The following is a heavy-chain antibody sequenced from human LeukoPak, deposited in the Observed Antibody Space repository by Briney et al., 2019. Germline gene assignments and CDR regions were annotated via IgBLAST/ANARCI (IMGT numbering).Heavy chain of an antibody. D-gene: IGHD3-10*01. CDR3: ARDPGGLDV. CDR1: GYTLTSFD. CDR2: ISPYNGNT. V-gene: IGHV1-18*04. J-gene: IGHJ6*04. Sequence: ASVKVSCTASGYTLTSFDITWVRQAPGQGLEWMAWISPYNGNTFHAQKLQGRVTMTTDTSTSTAYMELRSLRSDDTAMYYCARDPGGLDVWGKGTTVTVSS.